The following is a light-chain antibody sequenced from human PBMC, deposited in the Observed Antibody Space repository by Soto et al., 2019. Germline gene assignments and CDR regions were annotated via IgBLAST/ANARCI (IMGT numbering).Light chain of an antibody. CDR1: SSDVGAYNY. V-gene: IGLV2-8*01. CDR2: EVT. Sequence: QSALTQPPSASGSPGQSVTISCTGTSSDVGAYNYVSWYQQHPGKAPKLMIYEVTKRPSGVPDRFSGSKSGNTASLTVSELLAEDEADYYCASYAGSNTYVFGSGTKLTVL. CDR3: ASYAGSNTYV. J-gene: IGLJ1*01.